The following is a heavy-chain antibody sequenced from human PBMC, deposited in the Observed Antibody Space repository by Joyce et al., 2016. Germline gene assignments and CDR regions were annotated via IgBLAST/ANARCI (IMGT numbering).Heavy chain of an antibody. J-gene: IGHJ5*02. V-gene: IGHV4-4*02. D-gene: IGHD1-26*01. Sequence: QVQLQESGPGLVKPSGTLSLTCVVSGASFSNSNWWSGVRQPPGKGLEWIGEVFHIGTTNYNPSLKSRVIISIDKSRNQFSLNLSSVTAADTAVYYCARRSPHNWFDPWGQGILVTVSS. CDR3: ARRSPHNWFDP. CDR2: VFHIGTT. CDR1: GASFSNSNW.